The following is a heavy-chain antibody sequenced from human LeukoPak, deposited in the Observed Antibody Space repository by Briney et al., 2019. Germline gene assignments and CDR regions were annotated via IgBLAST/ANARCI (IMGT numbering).Heavy chain of an antibody. CDR3: AKVRDIVVVVAATTFDY. J-gene: IGHJ4*02. CDR2: LSGNGVNT. D-gene: IGHD2-15*01. V-gene: IGHV3-23*01. Sequence: GGSLRLSCAASGFTFSSYAMSWVRQAPGKGLEWVSSLSGNGVNTYYAASVMGRFTISRDNSKNTLYLQMNSLRAEDRAVYYCAKVRDIVVVVAATTFDYWGQGTLVTVSS. CDR1: GFTFSSYA.